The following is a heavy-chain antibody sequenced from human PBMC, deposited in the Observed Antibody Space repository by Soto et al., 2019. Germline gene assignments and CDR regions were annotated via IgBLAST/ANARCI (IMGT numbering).Heavy chain of an antibody. Sequence: ASVKVSCKXSGYTFTSYDINWVRQATGQGLEWMGWMNPNSGNTGYAQKFQGRVTMTRNTSISTAYMELSSLRSEDTAVYYCARRRWDYYDSSGYSDAFDIWGQGTMVTVSS. CDR1: GYTFTSYD. CDR3: ARRRWDYYDSSGYSDAFDI. D-gene: IGHD3-22*01. CDR2: MNPNSGNT. J-gene: IGHJ3*02. V-gene: IGHV1-8*01.